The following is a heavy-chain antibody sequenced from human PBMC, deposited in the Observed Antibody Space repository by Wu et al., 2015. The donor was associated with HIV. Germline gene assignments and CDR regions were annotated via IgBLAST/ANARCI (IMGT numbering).Heavy chain of an antibody. J-gene: IGHJ6*02. D-gene: IGHD6-13*01. CDR1: GGTFSNYG. CDR2: ISAYNGNT. CDR3: ARRNSSLVGTVYQYYGMDV. V-gene: IGHV1-18*01. Sequence: QVQLVQSGAEVKKPGSSVKVSCKASGGTFSNYGVSWVRQAPGQGLEWMGWISAYNGNTKYARKLQGRVTMTTDTSTSTAYMELRSLRSDDTAIYYCARRNSSLVGTVYQYYGMDVWGQGTTVTVPS.